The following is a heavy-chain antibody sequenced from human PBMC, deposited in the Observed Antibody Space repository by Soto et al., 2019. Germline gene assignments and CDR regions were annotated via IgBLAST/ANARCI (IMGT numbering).Heavy chain of an antibody. D-gene: IGHD2-21*01. V-gene: IGHV4-39*01. CDR1: GGSISNPSYY. CDR2: IFYTGRT. J-gene: IGHJ5*02. CDR3: AGLPFRIAAASHGRSNGFGP. Sequence: PSETLSLTCTVSGGSISNPSYYWGWVRQPPGKGLEWIGDIFYTGRTYYSPSLKSRVTISVDTSKEQFSLNLTSVTAADTAVYFCAGLPFRIAAASHGRSNGFGPWAPGTLVTVSS.